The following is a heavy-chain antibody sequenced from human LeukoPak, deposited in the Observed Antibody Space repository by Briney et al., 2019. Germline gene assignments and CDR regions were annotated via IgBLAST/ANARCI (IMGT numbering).Heavy chain of an antibody. CDR1: GGSISSGSYY. D-gene: IGHD3-22*01. Sequence: SETLSLTCTVSGGSISSGSYYWSWIRQPAGTGLEWIGRIYTSGSTNYNPSLKSRVTISVDTSKNQFSLKLSSVTAADTAVYYCAREELDYYDSSGYLYYYYMDVWGKGTTVTISS. J-gene: IGHJ6*03. CDR2: IYTSGST. V-gene: IGHV4-61*02. CDR3: AREELDYYDSSGYLYYYYMDV.